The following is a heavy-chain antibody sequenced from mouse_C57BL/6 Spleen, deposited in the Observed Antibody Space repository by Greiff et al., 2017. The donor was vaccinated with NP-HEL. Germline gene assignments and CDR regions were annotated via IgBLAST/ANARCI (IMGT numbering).Heavy chain of an antibody. CDR3: ARQLRLPYSYAMDY. D-gene: IGHD3-2*02. J-gene: IGHJ4*01. CDR2: IDPSDSYT. CDR1: GYTFTSYW. Sequence: QVQLQQPGAELVMPGASVKLSCKASGYTFTSYWMHWVKQRPGQGLEWIGEIDPSDSYTNYNQKFKGKSTLTVDKSSSTAYMQLSSLTSEDSAVYYCARQLRLPYSYAMDYWGQGTSVTVSS. V-gene: IGHV1-69*01.